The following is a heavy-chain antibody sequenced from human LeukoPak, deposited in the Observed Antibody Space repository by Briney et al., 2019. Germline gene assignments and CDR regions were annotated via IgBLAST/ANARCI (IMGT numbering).Heavy chain of an antibody. D-gene: IGHD2-15*01. V-gene: IGHV3-33*01. J-gene: IGHJ6*02. CDR3: ARGADCSGGSCYSDDYYYGMDV. CDR1: GFTFSSYG. CDR2: IWYDGSNK. Sequence: GRSLRLSCAASGFTFSSYGMHWVRQAPGKGLEWVAVIWYDGSNKYYADSVEGRFTISRDNSKNTLYLQMNSLRAEDTAVYYCARGADCSGGSCYSDDYYYGMDVWGQGTTVTVSS.